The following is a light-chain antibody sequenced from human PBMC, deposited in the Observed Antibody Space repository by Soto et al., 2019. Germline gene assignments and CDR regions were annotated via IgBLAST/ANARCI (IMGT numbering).Light chain of an antibody. CDR2: EAS. CDR3: QQYNSYSWT. V-gene: IGKV1-5*01. Sequence: DIQMTQSPSTLSASVGDRVTITCRASQSISSWLAGYQQKPGKAPKLLIYEASSLESGVPSRFSGSRSGTEFTLTISSLQPDDFATYYCQQYNSYSWTFGQGTKVEIK. CDR1: QSISSW. J-gene: IGKJ1*01.